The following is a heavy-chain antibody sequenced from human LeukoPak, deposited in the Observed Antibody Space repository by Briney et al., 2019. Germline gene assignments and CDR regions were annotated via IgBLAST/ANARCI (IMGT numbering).Heavy chain of an antibody. Sequence: PGGSLRLSCAASGFTFSSYGMHWVRQAPGKGLEWVAFIRYDGSNKYYADSVKGRFTISRYNSKNTLYLQMNSLRAEDTAVYYCAKRRAYYGSGSPPGYYYYMDVWGKGTTVTISS. V-gene: IGHV3-30*02. J-gene: IGHJ6*03. CDR2: IRYDGSNK. CDR3: AKRRAYYGSGSPPGYYYYMDV. CDR1: GFTFSSYG. D-gene: IGHD3-10*01.